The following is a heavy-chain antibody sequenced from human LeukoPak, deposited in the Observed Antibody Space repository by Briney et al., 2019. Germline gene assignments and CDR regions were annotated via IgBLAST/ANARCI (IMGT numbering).Heavy chain of an antibody. CDR2: INPNSGGT. V-gene: IGHV1-2*02. Sequence: ASEKVSCKASGYTFTGYYMHWVRQAPGQGLEWMGWINPNSGGTNYAQKFQGRVTMTRDTSISTAYMELSRLRSDDTAVYYCARASYRSRSADYWGQGTLVTVSS. CDR1: GYTFTGYY. J-gene: IGHJ4*02. CDR3: ARASYRSRSADY. D-gene: IGHD3-16*02.